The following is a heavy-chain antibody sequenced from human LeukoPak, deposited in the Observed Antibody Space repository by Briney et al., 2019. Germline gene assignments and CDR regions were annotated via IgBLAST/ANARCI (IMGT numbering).Heavy chain of an antibody. D-gene: IGHD1-1*01. J-gene: IGHJ4*02. CDR1: GGSLSGSY. CDR2: INHSGRT. Sequence: SETLSLTCAVFGGSLSGSYCNWISQTPGKGLEWIGEINHSGRTNYNSSLKSRVTISVATSNNQCSLKLISVTAADTAVYYCARDPCGSINCPLRYGGQGTQVTVSS. CDR3: ARDPCGSINCPLRY. V-gene: IGHV4-34*01.